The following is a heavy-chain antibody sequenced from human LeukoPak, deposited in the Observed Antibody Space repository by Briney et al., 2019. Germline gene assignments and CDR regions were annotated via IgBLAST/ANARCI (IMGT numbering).Heavy chain of an antibody. CDR2: MHPTGDNT. V-gene: IGHV1-46*01. CDR3: ARHDFDLPMIYSFFVH. D-gene: IGHD3-3*01. Sequence: GASVKVSCKASGYTFTKYYMNWVRQAPGQGLEWMGIMHPTGDNTNYAQKFQVRVTLTRDTSTGTFYMELSSLTSEDTAVYYCARHDFDLPMIYSFFVHWGQGTLVTVSS. J-gene: IGHJ5*02. CDR1: GYTFTKYY.